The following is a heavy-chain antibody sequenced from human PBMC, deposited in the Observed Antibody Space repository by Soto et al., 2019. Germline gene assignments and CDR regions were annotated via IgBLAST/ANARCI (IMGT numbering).Heavy chain of an antibody. J-gene: IGHJ6*03. V-gene: IGHV4-59*08. Sequence: SETLSLTCTVSGGSISSYYWSWIRQPPGKGLEWIGYIYYSGSTNYNPSLKSRVTISVDTSKNQFSLKLSSVTAADTAVYYCARRSYDFWSGYSTDYYYYMDVWGKGITVTVSS. CDR2: IYYSGST. CDR1: GGSISSYY. D-gene: IGHD3-3*01. CDR3: ARRSYDFWSGYSTDYYYYMDV.